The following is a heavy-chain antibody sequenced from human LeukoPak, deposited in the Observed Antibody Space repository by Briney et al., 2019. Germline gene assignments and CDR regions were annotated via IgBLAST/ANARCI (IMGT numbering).Heavy chain of an antibody. CDR1: GGSISSGGYY. Sequence: SQTLSLTCTVSGGSISSGGYYWSWIRQHPGKGLEWIGYIYYSGSTYYNPSLKSRVTISVDTSKNQFSLKLSSVTAADTAVYYCARYCSGGSCYSVPYSRNWFDPWGQGTLVTVSP. J-gene: IGHJ5*02. CDR3: ARYCSGGSCYSVPYSRNWFDP. V-gene: IGHV4-31*03. D-gene: IGHD2-15*01. CDR2: IYYSGST.